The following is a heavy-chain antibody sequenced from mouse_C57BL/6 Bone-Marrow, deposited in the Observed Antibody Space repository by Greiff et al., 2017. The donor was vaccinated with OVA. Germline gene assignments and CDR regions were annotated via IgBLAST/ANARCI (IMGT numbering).Heavy chain of an antibody. CDR1: GYTFTSYW. CDR2: IYPGNSDT. D-gene: IGHD1-1*01. V-gene: IGHV1-5*01. CDR3: TTYYYGSEDYFDY. J-gene: IGHJ2*01. Sequence: EVQLQQSGTVLARPGASVKMSCKTSGYTFTSYWMHWVKQRPGQGLEWIGAIYPGNSDTSYNQKFKGKAKLTAVTSASTAYMELSSLTNEDSAVYYCTTYYYGSEDYFDYWGQGTTLTVSS.